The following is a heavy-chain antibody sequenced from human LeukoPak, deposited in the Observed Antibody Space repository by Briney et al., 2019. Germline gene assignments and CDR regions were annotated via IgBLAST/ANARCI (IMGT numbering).Heavy chain of an antibody. Sequence: ASVKVSCKASGYTLTTYGISWVRQAPGQGLEWMGWISAYNGNTNYAQNLQGRVTMTTDTSTSTAYMELRSLRSDDTAVYYCARDRATDREQNWFDPWGQGTLVTVSS. J-gene: IGHJ5*02. CDR3: ARDRATDREQNWFDP. CDR1: GYTLTTYG. V-gene: IGHV1-18*01. CDR2: ISAYNGNT. D-gene: IGHD5-24*01.